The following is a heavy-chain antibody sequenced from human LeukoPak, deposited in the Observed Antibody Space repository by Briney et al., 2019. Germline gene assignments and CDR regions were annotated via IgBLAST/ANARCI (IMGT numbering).Heavy chain of an antibody. V-gene: IGHV4-4*07. CDR2: IYTSGST. D-gene: IGHD3-9*01. J-gene: IGHJ4*02. Sequence: SSETLSLTCTVSGGSISTYYWSWIRQPAGKGLEWIGRIYTSGSTNYNPSLKSRVTMSVDTSKNQFSLKLSSVTAADTAVYYCTRDATPYDILTGYSSDGYFDYWGQGTLVTVSS. CDR3: TRDATPYDILTGYSSDGYFDY. CDR1: GGSISTYY.